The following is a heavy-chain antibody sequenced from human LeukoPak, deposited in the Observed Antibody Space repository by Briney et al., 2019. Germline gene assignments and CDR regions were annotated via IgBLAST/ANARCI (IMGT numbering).Heavy chain of an antibody. D-gene: IGHD4-17*01. Sequence: PSQTLSLTCTVSGGSISSGDSYWTWIRQPPGKGLEWIGYIYYSGSTYSNPSLKSRVTISIDTSKNQFSLNLNSVTAADTAVYYCAIENTGYSDHLPFDYWGQGTLVTVSS. J-gene: IGHJ4*02. CDR2: IYYSGST. CDR1: GGSISSGDSY. V-gene: IGHV4-30-4*08. CDR3: AIENTGYSDHLPFDY.